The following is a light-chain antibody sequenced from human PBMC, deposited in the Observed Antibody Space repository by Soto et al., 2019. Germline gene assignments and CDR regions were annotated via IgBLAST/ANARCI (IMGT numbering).Light chain of an antibody. V-gene: IGKV3-20*01. CDR1: QSVSRNS. CDR2: GAS. J-gene: IGKJ3*01. CDR3: QQYGTSPPT. Sequence: DIVFTHSPGTLSSSPGERATLSCRASQSVSRNSLAWYQQKPGQAPRLLIYGASSRATDIPDRFSGSGSGTDFTLIVSRLEPEDFAVYFCQQYGTSPPTFGPGTKVDIK.